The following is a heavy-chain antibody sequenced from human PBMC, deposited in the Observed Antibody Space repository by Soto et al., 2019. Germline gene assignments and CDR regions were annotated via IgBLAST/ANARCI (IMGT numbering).Heavy chain of an antibody. CDR1: GFTFSSYG. V-gene: IGHV3-33*01. Sequence: GGSLRLSCAASGFTFSSYGMHWVRQAPGKGLEWVAVIWYDGSNKYYADSVKGRFTISRDNSKNTLYLQMNSLRAEDTAVYYCAREGTYYYYYGMDVWGQGTTVTVSS. D-gene: IGHD1-1*01. CDR3: AREGTYYYYYGMDV. CDR2: IWYDGSNK. J-gene: IGHJ6*02.